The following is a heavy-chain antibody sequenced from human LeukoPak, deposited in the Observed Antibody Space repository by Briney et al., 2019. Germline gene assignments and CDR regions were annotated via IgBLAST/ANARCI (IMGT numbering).Heavy chain of an antibody. Sequence: SETLFLTCAVYGGSFSGYYWSWIRQPPGKGLEWIGEINHSGSTNYNPSLKSRVTISVDTSKNQFSLKLSSVTAADTAVYYCAREKGVVPAAIEFDYWGQGTLVTVSS. V-gene: IGHV4-34*01. CDR2: INHSGST. J-gene: IGHJ4*02. D-gene: IGHD2-2*01. CDR1: GGSFSGYY. CDR3: AREKGVVPAAIEFDY.